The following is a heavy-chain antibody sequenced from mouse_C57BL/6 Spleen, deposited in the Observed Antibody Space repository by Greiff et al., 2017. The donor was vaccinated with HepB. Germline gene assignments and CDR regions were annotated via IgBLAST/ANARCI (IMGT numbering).Heavy chain of an antibody. CDR1: GYTFTDYE. Sequence: VQLVESGAELVRPGASVTLSCKASGYTFTDYEMHWVKQTPVHGLEWIGAIDPETGGTAYNQKFKGKAILTADKSSSTAYMELRSLTSEDSAVYYCTRGYYYGSSYYWGQGTTLTVSS. D-gene: IGHD1-1*01. J-gene: IGHJ2*01. V-gene: IGHV1-15*01. CDR2: IDPETGGT. CDR3: TRGYYYGSSYY.